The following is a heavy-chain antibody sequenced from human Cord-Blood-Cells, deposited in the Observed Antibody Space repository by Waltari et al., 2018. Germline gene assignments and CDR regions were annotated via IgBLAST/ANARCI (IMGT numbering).Heavy chain of an antibody. CDR2: IYHSGST. CDR3: ARTNDYGDYWYFDL. V-gene: IGHV4-38-2*01. D-gene: IGHD4-17*01. Sequence: QVQLQESGPGLVKPSETLSLTCAVSGYSISSGYYWGWLRPPPGKGLEGIGSIYHSGSTYYNPSLKSRVTISVDTSKNQFSLKLSSVTAADTAVYYCARTNDYGDYWYFDLWGRGTLVTVSS. J-gene: IGHJ2*01. CDR1: GYSISSGYY.